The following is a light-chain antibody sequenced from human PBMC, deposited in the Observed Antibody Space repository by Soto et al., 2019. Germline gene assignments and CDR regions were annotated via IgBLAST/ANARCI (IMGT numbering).Light chain of an antibody. V-gene: IGKV3-20*01. CDR1: QSVSSSY. J-gene: IGKJ5*01. CDR3: QQYGSTPIT. CDR2: DAS. Sequence: IVLTQSPGTLSLSPGERATLSCRASQSVSSSYLGWYQQRPGQAPRLLIYDASSRATGIPDRFRGSGSGTDFTLTINRLEPEDFAVYYCQQYGSTPITFGQGTRLEIK.